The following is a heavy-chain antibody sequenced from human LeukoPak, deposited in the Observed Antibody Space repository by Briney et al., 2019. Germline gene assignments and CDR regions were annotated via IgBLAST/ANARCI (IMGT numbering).Heavy chain of an antibody. Sequence: PSETLSLTCTVSGGFIISDYWSWIRQPPGKGLEWIGYIYYSGTTNYNPSLKSRVTISVDTSKNQLSLKLSSVTAADTAVYYCARGGYDAFDIWGQGTVVTVSS. CDR2: IYYSGTT. CDR3: ARGGYDAFDI. V-gene: IGHV4-59*01. J-gene: IGHJ3*02. D-gene: IGHD3-22*01. CDR1: GGFIISDY.